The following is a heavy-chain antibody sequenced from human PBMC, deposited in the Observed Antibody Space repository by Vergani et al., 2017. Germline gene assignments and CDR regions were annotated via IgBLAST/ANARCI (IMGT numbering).Heavy chain of an antibody. CDR2: IYPGDSDT. CDR3: ARNPPYCGGDCPQDYYYGMDV. D-gene: IGHD2-21*02. V-gene: IGHV5-51*01. J-gene: IGHJ6*02. Sequence: EVQLVQSGAEVKKPGESLKISCKGSGYSFTSYWIGWVRQMPGKGLEWMGIIYPGDSDTRYSPSFQGQVTISADKSIGTAYLQWSSLKASDTAMYYCARNPPYCGGDCPQDYYYGMDVWGQGTTVTVSS. CDR1: GYSFTSYW.